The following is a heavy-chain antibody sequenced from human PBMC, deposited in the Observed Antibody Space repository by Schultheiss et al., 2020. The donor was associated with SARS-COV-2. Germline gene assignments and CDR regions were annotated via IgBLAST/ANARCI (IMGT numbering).Heavy chain of an antibody. CDR2: IYYSGST. J-gene: IGHJ6*02. Sequence: SETLSLTCAVSGGSISSGGYSWSWIRQPPGKGLEWIGYIYYSGSTYYNPSLKSRVTISVDTSKNQFSLKLSSVTAADTAVYYCARATHCSGGSCYSPFHYYYYGMDVWGQGTTVTVSS. D-gene: IGHD2-15*01. V-gene: IGHV4-61*08. CDR1: GGSISSGGYS. CDR3: ARATHCSGGSCYSPFHYYYYGMDV.